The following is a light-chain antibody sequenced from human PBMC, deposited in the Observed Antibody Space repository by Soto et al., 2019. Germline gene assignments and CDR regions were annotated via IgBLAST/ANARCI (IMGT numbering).Light chain of an antibody. CDR3: QQRSAWPLT. Sequence: EVVLTQSPATLSLSPGERATLSCRASQSVSSYLAWYQQKPGQTPRLLISDASNRATGIPARFSGSGSGTDFTLTISGLEPEDFAVYYCQQRSAWPLTFGGGTKVDIK. CDR1: QSVSSY. J-gene: IGKJ4*01. V-gene: IGKV3-11*01. CDR2: DAS.